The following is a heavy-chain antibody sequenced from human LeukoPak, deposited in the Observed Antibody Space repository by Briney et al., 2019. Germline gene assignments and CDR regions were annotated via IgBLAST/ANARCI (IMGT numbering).Heavy chain of an antibody. CDR3: ARVNSWTEEPDTGFDY. J-gene: IGHJ4*02. CDR2: TYYRSKWYN. CDR1: GDSVSSTKSA. Sequence: QTLSLTCAISGDSVSSTKSAWNWIRQSPSRGLEWLGRTYYRSKWYNDYARSVKSRITIKPDTSKNQFSLHLDSVTPEDTAVYFCARVNSWTEEPDTGFDYWGQGTLVTVSS. D-gene: IGHD1-14*01. V-gene: IGHV6-1*01.